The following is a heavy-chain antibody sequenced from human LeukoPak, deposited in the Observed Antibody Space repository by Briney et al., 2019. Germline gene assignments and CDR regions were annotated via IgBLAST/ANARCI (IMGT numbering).Heavy chain of an antibody. CDR1: GFTFSSCW. V-gene: IGHV3-74*01. CDR2: INSDGSST. J-gene: IGHJ3*02. CDR3: AGATYYYDSSGYYNI. D-gene: IGHD3-22*01. Sequence: GGSLRLSCAASGFTFSSCWMHWVRQAPGKGLVWVSRINSDGSSTSYADSVKGRFTISRDNAKNTLYLQMNSLRAEDTAVYYCAGATYYYDSSGYYNIWGQGTMVTVSS.